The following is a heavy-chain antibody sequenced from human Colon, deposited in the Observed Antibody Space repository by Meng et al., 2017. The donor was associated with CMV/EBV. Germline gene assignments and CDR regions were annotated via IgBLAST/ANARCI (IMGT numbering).Heavy chain of an antibody. Sequence: AGSGFTFSAYPMHWVRQAPGEGLEWVALISHDGSNTFYADSVKGRFTISRDNSKNTLYLQMDSLRVEDTAVYYCAGTYPSTIYYFEYWGQGTLVTVSS. D-gene: IGHD1-26*01. CDR2: ISHDGSNT. V-gene: IGHV3-30-3*01. CDR3: AGTYPSTIYYFEY. J-gene: IGHJ4*02. CDR1: GFTFSAYP.